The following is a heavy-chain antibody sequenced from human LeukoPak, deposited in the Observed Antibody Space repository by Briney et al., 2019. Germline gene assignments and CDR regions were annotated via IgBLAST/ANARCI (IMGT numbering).Heavy chain of an antibody. V-gene: IGHV1-18*01. CDR1: GYTFTSYC. Sequence: AAVKVSCKSSGYTFTSYCISWVRQAPGQGLEGMGGLSAYNGNTNYAQKLQGRVTRTTDTSTSTAYMELRSLRSDDTAVYYCARAYSSSNWFDPWGQGTLVSVSS. D-gene: IGHD6-6*01. CDR3: ARAYSSSNWFDP. CDR2: LSAYNGNT. J-gene: IGHJ5*02.